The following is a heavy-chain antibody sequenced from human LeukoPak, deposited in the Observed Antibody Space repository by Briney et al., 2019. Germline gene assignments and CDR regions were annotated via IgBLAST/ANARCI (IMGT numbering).Heavy chain of an antibody. Sequence: SETLSLTCTVSGGSVSSGTYYWSWLRQPPGKGLEWIGYIYYSGSTNYNPSLKSRVTISVDTSKNQFSLKLSSVTAADTAVYYCARRPGNWGQGILVTVSS. CDR1: GGSVSSGTYY. CDR2: IYYSGST. D-gene: IGHD1-14*01. CDR3: ARRPGN. J-gene: IGHJ4*02. V-gene: IGHV4-61*01.